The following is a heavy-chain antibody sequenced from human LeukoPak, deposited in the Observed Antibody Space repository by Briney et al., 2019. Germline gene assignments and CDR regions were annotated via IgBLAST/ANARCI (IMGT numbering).Heavy chain of an antibody. CDR3: AKSLNYYYDSSGSSKGGFDI. CDR1: GFTFSSYW. D-gene: IGHD3-22*01. CDR2: IKQDGSEK. Sequence: GGSLRLSCAASGFTFSSYWMSWVRQAPGKGLEWVANIKQDGSEKYYVDSVKGRFTISRDNSKNTLYLQMNSLRAEDTAVYYCAKSLNYYYDSSGSSKGGFDIWGQGTMVTVSS. J-gene: IGHJ3*02. V-gene: IGHV3-7*01.